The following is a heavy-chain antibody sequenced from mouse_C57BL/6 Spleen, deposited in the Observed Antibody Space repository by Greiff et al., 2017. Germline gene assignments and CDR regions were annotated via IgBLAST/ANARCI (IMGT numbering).Heavy chain of an antibody. D-gene: IGHD2-4*01. Sequence: VQLQQSGAELVRPGASVKLSCKASGYTFPDYYINWVKQRPGQGLEWIARIYPGSGNTYYNEKFKGKATLTAEKSSSTAYMQLSSLTSEDSAVYFCARFDDYDYFDYWGQGTTLTVSS. V-gene: IGHV1-76*01. J-gene: IGHJ2*01. CDR2: IYPGSGNT. CDR3: ARFDDYDYFDY. CDR1: GYTFPDYY.